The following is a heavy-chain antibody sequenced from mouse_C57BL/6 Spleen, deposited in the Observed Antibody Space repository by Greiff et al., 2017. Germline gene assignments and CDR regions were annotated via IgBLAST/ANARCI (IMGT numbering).Heavy chain of an antibody. V-gene: IGHV5-16*01. CDR3: AKKIYTGAMDY. J-gene: IGHJ4*01. CDR2: INYDGSST. Sequence: EVMLVESEGGLVQPGSSMKLSCTASGFTFRDYYMAWVRQVPEKGLEWVANINYDGSSTYYLDSLKSRFIISRDNAKNILYLQMSSLKSEDTATYYCAKKIYTGAMDYWGQGTSVTVSS. D-gene: IGHD2-1*01. CDR1: GFTFRDYY.